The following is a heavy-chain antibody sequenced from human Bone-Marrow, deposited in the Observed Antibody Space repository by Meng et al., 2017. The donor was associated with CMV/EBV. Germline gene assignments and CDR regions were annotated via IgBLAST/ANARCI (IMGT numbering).Heavy chain of an antibody. Sequence: GGSLRLSCAASGFTFSDYYMSWIRQAPGKGLEWVAFIRYDGSNKYYADSVKGRFTISSDNSKNTLYLQMNSLRAEDTAVYYCAKSDRTSYYFYYLDVWGQGTTVTVSS. CDR2: IRYDGSNK. CDR1: GFTFSDYY. CDR3: AKSDRTSYYFYYLDV. V-gene: IGHV3-30*02. D-gene: IGHD1-1*01. J-gene: IGHJ6*02.